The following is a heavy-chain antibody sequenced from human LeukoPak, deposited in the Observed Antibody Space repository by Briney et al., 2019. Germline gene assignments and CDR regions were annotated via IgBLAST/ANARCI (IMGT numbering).Heavy chain of an antibody. D-gene: IGHD6-19*01. V-gene: IGHV3-74*01. J-gene: IGHJ4*02. CDR1: GFSFSGHW. Sequence: GGSLRLSCTASGFSFSGHWMHWARQLPGKGLVWVSRISPTGSTTSYADSVKGRFTVSRDNSKNTLYLQMNSLRAEDTAVYYCARDNKEAVAEDYWGQGTLVTVSS. CDR2: ISPTGSTT. CDR3: ARDNKEAVAEDY.